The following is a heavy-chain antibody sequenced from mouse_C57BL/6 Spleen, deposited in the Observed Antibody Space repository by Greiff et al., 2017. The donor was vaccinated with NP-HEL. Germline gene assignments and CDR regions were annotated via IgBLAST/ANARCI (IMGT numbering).Heavy chain of an antibody. CDR2: IDPNSGGT. Sequence: VQLQQPGAELVKPGASVKLSCKASGYTFTSYWMHWVKQRPGRGLEWIGRIDPNSGGTKYNEKFKSKATLTVDKPSSTAYMQLSILTSEDSAVYYCASEDYDIFDDWGQGTTLTVSS. V-gene: IGHV1-72*01. J-gene: IGHJ2*01. CDR3: ASEDYDIFDD. CDR1: GYTFTSYW. D-gene: IGHD2-4*01.